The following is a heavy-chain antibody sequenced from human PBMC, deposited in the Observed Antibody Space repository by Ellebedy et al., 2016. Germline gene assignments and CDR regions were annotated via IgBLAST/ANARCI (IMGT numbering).Heavy chain of an antibody. J-gene: IGHJ3*02. CDR3: APQLYGYGDYRDDAFDI. CDR1: GFTFSSYA. Sequence: GGSLRLSCAASGFTFSSYAMHWVRQAPGKGLEWVAVISYDGSNKYYADSVKGRFTISRDNSKNTLYLQMNSLRAEDTAVYYCAPQLYGYGDYRDDAFDIWGQGTMVTVSS. V-gene: IGHV3-30-3*01. CDR2: ISYDGSNK. D-gene: IGHD4-17*01.